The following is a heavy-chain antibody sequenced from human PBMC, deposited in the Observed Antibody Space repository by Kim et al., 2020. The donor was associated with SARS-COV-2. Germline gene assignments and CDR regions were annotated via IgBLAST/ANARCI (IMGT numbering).Heavy chain of an antibody. D-gene: IGHD3-9*01. Sequence: GESLKISCKGSGYSFTSYWIGWVRQMPGKGLEWMGIIYPGDSDTRYSPSFQGQVTISADKSISTAYLQWSSLKASDTAMYYCARGFRAPMRYFDWLTDAFDIWGQGTMVTVSS. CDR1: GYSFTSYW. CDR3: ARGFRAPMRYFDWLTDAFDI. J-gene: IGHJ3*02. V-gene: IGHV5-51*01. CDR2: IYPGDSDT.